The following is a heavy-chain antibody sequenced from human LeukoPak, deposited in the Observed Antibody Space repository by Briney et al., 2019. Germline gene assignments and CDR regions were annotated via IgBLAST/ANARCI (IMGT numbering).Heavy chain of an antibody. CDR2: IDTSGST. D-gene: IGHD6-19*01. J-gene: IGHJ5*02. CDR3: ARGYSSGGGPFDR. CDR1: GFTVSSNY. Sequence: GGSLGLSCAASGFTVSSNYMSWVRQAPGKGLEWVSVIDTSGSTYYADSVKGRFTISRDNSKNTLYLQMNSLRAEDTAVYYCARGYSSGGGPFDRWGQGTLVTVSS. V-gene: IGHV3-53*01.